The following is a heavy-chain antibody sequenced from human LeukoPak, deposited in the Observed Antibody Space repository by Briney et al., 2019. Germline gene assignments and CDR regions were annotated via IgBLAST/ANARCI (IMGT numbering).Heavy chain of an antibody. CDR3: ASGRAMRGNADLYYFDY. V-gene: IGHV4-31*03. CDR1: GGSISSGGYY. D-gene: IGHD2-2*01. CDR2: IYYSGST. J-gene: IGHJ4*02. Sequence: SQTLTLTCTVSGGSISSGGYYWSWIRQHPGKGLEWIGYIYYSGSTYYNPSLKSRATISVDTSKNQFSLKLSSVTAADTAVYYCASGRAMRGNADLYYFDYWGQGTLVTVSS.